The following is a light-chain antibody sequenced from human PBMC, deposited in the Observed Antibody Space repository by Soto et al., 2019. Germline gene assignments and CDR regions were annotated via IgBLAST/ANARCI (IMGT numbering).Light chain of an antibody. CDR3: LQDYIYPRT. V-gene: IGKV1-6*01. CDR2: AAS. CDR1: QGIRND. Sequence: AIQMTQAPSSLSASVGDRVTITCRASQGIRNDLGWYQQKPGKAPKLLIYAASILQGGVPSRFSGSGSGTDFTLTISSLQPEDVATYYCLQDYIYPRTFGQGTKVDIK. J-gene: IGKJ1*01.